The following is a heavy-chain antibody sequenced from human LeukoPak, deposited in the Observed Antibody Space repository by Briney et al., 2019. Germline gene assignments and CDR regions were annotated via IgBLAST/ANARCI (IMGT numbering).Heavy chain of an antibody. Sequence: GGSLRLSCAASGFTPSSYEMNWVRQAPGKGLEWVSYISSSGSTIYYADSVKGRFTISRDNAKNSLYLQMNSLRAEDTAVYYCARDILGWNDVDYFDYWGQGTLVTVSS. J-gene: IGHJ4*02. CDR2: ISSSGSTI. CDR3: ARDILGWNDVDYFDY. CDR1: GFTPSSYE. V-gene: IGHV3-48*03. D-gene: IGHD1-1*01.